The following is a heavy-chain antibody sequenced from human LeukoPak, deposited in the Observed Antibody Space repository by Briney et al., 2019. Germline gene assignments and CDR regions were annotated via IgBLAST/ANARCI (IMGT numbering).Heavy chain of an antibody. J-gene: IGHJ4*02. V-gene: IGHV3-13*01. Sequence: GGSLRLSCAASGFTFSSYDMHWVRQATGKGLEWVSAIGTAGDTYYPGSVKGRFTISRENAKNSLYLQMNSLRAGDTAVYYCARGRVLAAAGTDQYYFDYWGQGTLVTVSS. CDR2: IGTAGDT. CDR1: GFTFSSYD. CDR3: ARGRVLAAAGTDQYYFDY. D-gene: IGHD6-13*01.